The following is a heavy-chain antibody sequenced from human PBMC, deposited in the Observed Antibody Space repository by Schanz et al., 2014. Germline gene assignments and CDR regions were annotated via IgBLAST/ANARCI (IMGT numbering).Heavy chain of an antibody. Sequence: VQLVESGGGLIQPGGSLRLSCAASGYTVSSNYMSWVRQAPGKGLEWVAFIRFDASHKYYADSVKGRFTISRDNSKNTLYLQMDTLRVEDTAMFYCARDMTIAPAWGQGTLVTVSS. CDR3: ARDMTIAPA. V-gene: IGHV3-30*02. CDR1: GYTVSSNY. J-gene: IGHJ5*02. D-gene: IGHD6-13*01. CDR2: IRFDASHK.